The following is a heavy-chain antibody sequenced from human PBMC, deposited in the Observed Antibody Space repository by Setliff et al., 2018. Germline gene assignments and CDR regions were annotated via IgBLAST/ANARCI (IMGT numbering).Heavy chain of an antibody. V-gene: IGHV4-61*09. D-gene: IGHD6-19*01. CDR2: IYTSGST. Sequence: PSETLSLTCNVSGVSIANTASYWSWIRQPAGKTLEWIGHIYTSGSTNYNPSLKSRVTISVDTSKDQFSLKLSSVTAADTAVYYCARAISGWYSAHYYYMDVWGKGTTVTVSS. CDR3: ARAISGWYSAHYYYMDV. J-gene: IGHJ6*03. CDR1: GVSIANTASY.